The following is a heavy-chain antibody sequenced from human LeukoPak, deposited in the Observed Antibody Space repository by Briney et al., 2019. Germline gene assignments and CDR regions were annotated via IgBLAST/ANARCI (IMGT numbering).Heavy chain of an antibody. CDR2: INPNSGRT. CDR1: GYTFTGYY. V-gene: IGHV1-2*02. Sequence: ASVKDSCMDSGYTFTGYYMYRVGLAPGQGLEWMGWINPNSGRTNYAQKFQGRVTMTRDTSISTAYMELSRLRYDDTAVYYCVRGRRISSGYGYWGQGTLVTVPS. D-gene: IGHD5-12*01. J-gene: IGHJ4*02. CDR3: VRGRRISSGYGY.